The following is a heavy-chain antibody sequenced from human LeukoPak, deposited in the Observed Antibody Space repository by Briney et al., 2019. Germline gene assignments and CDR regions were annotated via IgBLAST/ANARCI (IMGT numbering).Heavy chain of an antibody. Sequence: GVSLRLSCAASGFTFSSYSMNWVRQAPGKGLEWVSYISSSSGTIYFADSVKGRFTISRDNAKNSLYLQMNSLRAEDTAVYYCARDPASPVPFDYWGQGTLVTVSA. V-gene: IGHV3-48*01. CDR2: ISSSSGTI. CDR3: ARDPASPVPFDY. J-gene: IGHJ4*02. CDR1: GFTFSSYS.